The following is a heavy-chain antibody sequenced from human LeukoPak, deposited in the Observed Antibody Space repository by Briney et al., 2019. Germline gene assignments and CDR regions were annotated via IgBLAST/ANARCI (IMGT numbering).Heavy chain of an antibody. D-gene: IGHD1-26*01. V-gene: IGHV4-59*08. CDR3: ATTYAVGAFDI. CDR2: IYYSGST. J-gene: IGHJ3*02. CDR1: GGSISSYY. Sequence: SETLSLTCTVSGGSISSYYWSWIRQPPGKGLEWIGYIYYSGSTNYNPSLKSRVTISVDTSKNQFSLKLSSVTAADTAVYYCATTYAVGAFDIWGQGTMVTVSS.